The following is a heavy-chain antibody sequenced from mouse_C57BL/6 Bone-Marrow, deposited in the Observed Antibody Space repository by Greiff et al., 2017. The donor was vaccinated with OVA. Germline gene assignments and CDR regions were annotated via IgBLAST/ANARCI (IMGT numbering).Heavy chain of an antibody. D-gene: IGHD2-4*01. V-gene: IGHV3-6*01. CDR1: GYSITSGYY. CDR3: ARLEYDYDWFAY. J-gene: IGHJ3*01. CDR2: ISYDGSN. Sequence: ESGPGLVKPSQSLSLTCSVTGYSITSGYYWNWIRQFPGNKLEWMGYISYDGSNNYNPSLKNRISITRDTSKNQFFLKLNSVTTEDTATYYCARLEYDYDWFAYWGQGTLVTVSA.